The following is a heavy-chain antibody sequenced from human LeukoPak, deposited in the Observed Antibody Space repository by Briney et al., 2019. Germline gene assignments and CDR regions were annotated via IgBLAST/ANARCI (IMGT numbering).Heavy chain of an antibody. CDR1: GGSFSGYY. Sequence: PSETLSLTCAVYGGSFSGYYWSWIRQTPGKGLEWIGEINHSGSTNYNPSLKSRVTISVDTSKNQFSLKLSSVTAADTAVYYCARGRSVTDYYYYYGMDVWGQGTTVTVSS. D-gene: IGHD3-16*01. CDR3: ARGRSVTDYYYYYGMDV. V-gene: IGHV4-34*01. CDR2: INHSGST. J-gene: IGHJ6*02.